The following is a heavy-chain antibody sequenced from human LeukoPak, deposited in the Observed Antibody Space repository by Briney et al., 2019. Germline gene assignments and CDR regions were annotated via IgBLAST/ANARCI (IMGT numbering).Heavy chain of an antibody. CDR3: ARVGRSTWYYFDY. CDR2: ISESGGSL. Sequence: PGGSLRLSCAASGYTFSTYGMSWVRQAPGKGLEWVSGISESGGSLYYAASVQGRFTISRDNSKNMLYIQMNSLRAHDTAVYYCARVGRSTWYYFDYWGQGTLVAVSS. D-gene: IGHD6-13*01. J-gene: IGHJ4*02. V-gene: IGHV3-23*01. CDR1: GYTFSTYG.